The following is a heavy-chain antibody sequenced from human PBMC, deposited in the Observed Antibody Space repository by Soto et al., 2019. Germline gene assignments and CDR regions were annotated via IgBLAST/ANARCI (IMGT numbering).Heavy chain of an antibody. CDR2: IIPIFGKA. Sequence: QVQLVQSGAEVKKPGSSVTVSCKASVGTFSSYAISWVRPAPGQGLEWMGGIIPIFGKANYAQKIQGRVTITADESTRTAYMEMSSRSSEDTAGAYCASATLSRIADRRHNWFDHWGQGTLVTVSS. D-gene: IGHD6-6*01. CDR1: VGTFSSYA. J-gene: IGHJ5*02. V-gene: IGHV1-69*12. CDR3: ASATLSRIADRRHNWFDH.